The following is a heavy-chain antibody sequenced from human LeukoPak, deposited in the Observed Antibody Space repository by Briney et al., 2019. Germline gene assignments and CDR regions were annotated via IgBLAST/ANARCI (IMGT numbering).Heavy chain of an antibody. CDR1: GYTFSDYG. CDR2: IGAYNGNT. D-gene: IGHD3-16*01. CDR3: ARSEGGYFDY. Sequence: ASVKVSCKASGYTFSDYGVSWVRQAPGQGLEWMGRIGAYNGNTNYLQKFQGRVTMTRDTSTSTVYMELSSLRSEDTAVYYCARSEGGYFDYWGQGTLVTVSS. J-gene: IGHJ4*02. V-gene: IGHV1-18*01.